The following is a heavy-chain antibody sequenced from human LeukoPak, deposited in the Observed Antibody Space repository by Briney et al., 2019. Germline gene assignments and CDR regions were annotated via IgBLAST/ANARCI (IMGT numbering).Heavy chain of an antibody. CDR2: IYWDDDK. CDR3: AQAILTGYYPWFDP. V-gene: IGHV2-5*02. J-gene: IGHJ5*02. CDR1: GFSLSTSGVG. D-gene: IGHD3-9*01. Sequence: SGPTLVNPTQTLTLTCTFSGFSLSTSGVGVGWIRQPPGKALEWLALIYWDDDKRYSPSLKSRLTITKDTSKNQVVLTMTNMDPVDTATYYCAQAILTGYYPWFDPWGQGTLVTVSS.